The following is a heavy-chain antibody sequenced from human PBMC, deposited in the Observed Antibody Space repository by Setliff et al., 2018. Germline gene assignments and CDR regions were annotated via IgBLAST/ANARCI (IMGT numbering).Heavy chain of an antibody. V-gene: IGHV3-48*03. CDR2: INNRGDTI. CDR3: ARDSPIRLGVIPS. D-gene: IGHD2-21*01. Sequence: PGGSLRLSCAGSGFAFSGDDMHWVRQAPGKGLEWFSYINNRGDTIYYADSVRCRFTISRDNAKNSVYLQMNSLRAEDTAIYFCARDSPIRLGVIPSWGPGTLVTVS. J-gene: IGHJ4*02. CDR1: GFAFSGDD.